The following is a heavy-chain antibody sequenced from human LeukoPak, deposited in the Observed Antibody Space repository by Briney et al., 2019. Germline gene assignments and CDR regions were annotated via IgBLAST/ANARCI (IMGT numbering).Heavy chain of an antibody. CDR2: IIPILGIA. D-gene: IGHD3-10*01. CDR3: ANGAAAHDAFDI. Sequence: SVKVSCKASGGTFSSYTISWVRQAPGQGLEWMGRIIPILGIANYAQKFQGRVTITADKSTSTAYMELSSLRSADTAVYYCANGAAAHDAFDIWGQGTMVTVSS. CDR1: GGTFSSYT. J-gene: IGHJ3*02. V-gene: IGHV1-69*02.